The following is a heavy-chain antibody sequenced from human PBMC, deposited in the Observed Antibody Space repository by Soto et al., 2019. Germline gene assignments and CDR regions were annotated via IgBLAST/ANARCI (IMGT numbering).Heavy chain of an antibody. J-gene: IGHJ4*02. CDR2: IYGGGDT. Sequence: QLVETGGGLIQPGGSLRLSCAASGFTVSNNYMSWVRQAPGKGLEWVSVIYGGGDTYYAESVRGRFTISRDNSKNTLYLQLNSLRAEDTAVYYCAREAGPLDYWGRGTLVTVSS. CDR1: GFTVSNNY. V-gene: IGHV3-53*02. CDR3: AREAGPLDY.